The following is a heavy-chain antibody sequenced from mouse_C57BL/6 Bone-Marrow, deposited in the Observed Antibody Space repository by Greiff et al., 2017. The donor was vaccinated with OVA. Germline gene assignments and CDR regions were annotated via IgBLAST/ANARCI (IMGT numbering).Heavy chain of an antibody. D-gene: IGHD1-1*01. J-gene: IGHJ4*01. Sequence: VQLQQPGAELVMPGASVKLSCKASGYTFTSYWMHWVKQRPGQGLEWIGEIDPSDSYTNYNQKFKGKSTLTVDKSSSTAYMQLSSLTSEDSAVYYCARDFYYYGYAVDYWGQGTSVTVSS. CDR3: ARDFYYYGYAVDY. CDR2: IDPSDSYT. CDR1: GYTFTSYW. V-gene: IGHV1-69*01.